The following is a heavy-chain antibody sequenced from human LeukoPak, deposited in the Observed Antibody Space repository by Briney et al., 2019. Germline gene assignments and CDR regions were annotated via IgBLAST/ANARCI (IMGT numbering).Heavy chain of an antibody. CDR3: VRDRGLTTSGGVGFDY. V-gene: IGHV4-59*01. CDR1: GGSISSYY. D-gene: IGHD4/OR15-4a*01. CDR2: IYYSGST. Sequence: SETLSLTCTVSGGSISSYYWSWIRQPPGKGLEWIGYIYYSGSTNYNPSLKSRVTISVDTSKNQFSLKLSSVTAADTAVYYCVRDRGLTTSGGVGFDYWGQGTLVTVSS. J-gene: IGHJ4*02.